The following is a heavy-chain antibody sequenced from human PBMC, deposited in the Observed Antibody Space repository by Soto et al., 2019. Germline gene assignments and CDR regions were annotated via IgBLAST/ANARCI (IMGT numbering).Heavy chain of an antibody. CDR1: GFILSNYD. Sequence: LRLSCAASGFILSNYDVHWVRQTSGHGLEWVARIGVVGDTNYSGSVKGRFTISRQNARNSFFLQMNSLIAGDTAVYFCVRGLPGGFDPWGQGTLVTVSS. J-gene: IGHJ5*02. D-gene: IGHD3-10*01. CDR2: IGVVGDT. CDR3: VRGLPGGFDP. V-gene: IGHV3-13*01.